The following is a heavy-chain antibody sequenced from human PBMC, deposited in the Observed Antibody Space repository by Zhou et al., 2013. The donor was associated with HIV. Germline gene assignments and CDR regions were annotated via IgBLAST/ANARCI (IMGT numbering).Heavy chain of an antibody. CDR3: AREILGFDCSSTSCYKHYDYYFDY. CDR1: GGTFSSYA. D-gene: IGHD2-2*02. CDR2: IIPIFGTA. J-gene: IGHJ4*02. V-gene: IGHV1-69*12. Sequence: QVQLVQSGAEVKKPGSSVKVSCKASGGTFSSYAISWVRQAPGQGLEWMGGIIPIFGTANYAQKFQGRVTITADESTSTAYMELSSLRSEDTAVYYCAREILGFDCSSTSCYKHYDYYFDYWGQGTLVTVSS.